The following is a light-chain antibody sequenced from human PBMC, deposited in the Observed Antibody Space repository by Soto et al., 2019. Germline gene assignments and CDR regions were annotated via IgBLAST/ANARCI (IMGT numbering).Light chain of an antibody. J-gene: IGKJ1*01. V-gene: IGKV1-12*01. CDR1: RDISNS. CDR3: QQTSAFPRT. Sequence: DIQMTQSPSSVSASVGDRLTITCRASRDISNSLAWYQQTPGKAPELLLRGASSLHRGVPSRFSGGGAGTEFTLTISSLQPEDFATYYCQQTSAFPRTFGQGTKVDI. CDR2: GAS.